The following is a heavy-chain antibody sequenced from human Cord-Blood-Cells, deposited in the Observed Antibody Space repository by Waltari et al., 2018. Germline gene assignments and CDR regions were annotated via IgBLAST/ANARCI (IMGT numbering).Heavy chain of an antibody. CDR2: IKQDGSEK. CDR3: ARKTGDWYFDL. Sequence: EVQLVESGGDLVQPGGSLRLSCAASGFTFSSYGMSWGRQAPGKGLEWVANIKQDGSEKYYVDSVKGRFTISRDNAKNSLYLQMNSLRAEDTAVYYCARKTGDWYFDLWGRGTLVTVSS. CDR1: GFTFSSYG. J-gene: IGHJ2*01. D-gene: IGHD7-27*01. V-gene: IGHV3-7*01.